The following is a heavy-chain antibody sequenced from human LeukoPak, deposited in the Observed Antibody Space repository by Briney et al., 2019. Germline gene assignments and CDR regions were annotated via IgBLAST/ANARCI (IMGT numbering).Heavy chain of an antibody. J-gene: IGHJ6*03. Sequence: GGALRLACAASGFTFSSHSMNWVRQAPGKGLELVGRIRSKANSYATAYAASVKGRFTISRDDSKNTAYLQMNSLKTEDTAVYYCTRPLGYGDYSPLYYYYYMDVWGKGTTVTVSS. V-gene: IGHV3-73*01. CDR2: IRSKANSYAT. CDR3: TRPLGYGDYSPLYYYYYMDV. D-gene: IGHD4-17*01. CDR1: GFTFSSHS.